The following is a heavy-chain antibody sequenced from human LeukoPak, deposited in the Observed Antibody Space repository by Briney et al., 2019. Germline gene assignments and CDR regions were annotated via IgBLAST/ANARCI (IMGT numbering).Heavy chain of an antibody. CDR3: TRPPSRPYCSSPSCYSDDY. CDR1: GFTFSGSA. D-gene: IGHD2-2*01. Sequence: GGSLKLSCAASGFTFSGSAMHWVRQASGKGLEWVGRIRSKANSYATAYAASVKGRFTISRDDSKNTAYLQMNSLKTEDTAVYYCTRPPSRPYCSSPSCYSDDYWGQGTLVTVSS. J-gene: IGHJ4*02. V-gene: IGHV3-73*01. CDR2: IRSKANSYAT.